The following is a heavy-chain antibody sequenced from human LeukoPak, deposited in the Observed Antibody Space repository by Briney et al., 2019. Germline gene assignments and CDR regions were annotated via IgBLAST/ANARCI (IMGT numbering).Heavy chain of an antibody. J-gene: IGHJ4*02. CDR2: INWKGGST. CDR3: VGRYCSGGSCVDY. CDR1: GFTFDDYG. V-gene: IGHV3-20*04. Sequence: RPGGSLRPSCAASGFTFDDYGMSWVSHAPGKGLEWVSGINWKGGSTGYADSVKGRFTISRDNAKNSLYLQMNSLRAEDTALYYCVGRYCSGGSCVDYWGQGTLVTVSS. D-gene: IGHD2-15*01.